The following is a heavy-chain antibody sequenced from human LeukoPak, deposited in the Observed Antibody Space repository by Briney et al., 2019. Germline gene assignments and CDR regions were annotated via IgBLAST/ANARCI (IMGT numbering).Heavy chain of an antibody. CDR2: INPNSGGT. J-gene: IGHJ6*03. D-gene: IGHD6-6*01. CDR3: ARSIAARPSYYYYYMDV. Sequence: GASVKVSCKASGYTFTGYYMHWVRQAPGQGLEWMGWINPNSGGTNYAQKFQGRVTMTRDTSISTAYMELSRLRSDDTAVYYCARSIAARPSYYYYYMDVWGKGTTVTVSS. CDR1: GYTFTGYY. V-gene: IGHV1-2*02.